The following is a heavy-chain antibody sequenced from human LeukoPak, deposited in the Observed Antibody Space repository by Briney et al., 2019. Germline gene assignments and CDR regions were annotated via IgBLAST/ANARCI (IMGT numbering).Heavy chain of an antibody. V-gene: IGHV4-39*01. D-gene: IGHD6-13*01. CDR1: GDSISSSSSC. CDR2: IYYSGST. CDR3: ARLYNSRAAAGRGEDY. Sequence: PSETLSLTCTVSGDSISSSSSCWGWIRQPPGKGLEWIGSIYYSGSTYYNPSLKSRVTISVDTSKNQFSLKLSSVTAADTAVYYCARLYNSRAAAGRGEDYWGQGTLVTVSS. J-gene: IGHJ4*02.